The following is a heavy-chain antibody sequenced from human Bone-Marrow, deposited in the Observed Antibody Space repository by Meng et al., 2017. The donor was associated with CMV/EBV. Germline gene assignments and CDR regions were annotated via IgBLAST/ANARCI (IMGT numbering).Heavy chain of an antibody. CDR1: GYTFTGYY. J-gene: IGHJ4*02. V-gene: IGHV1-2*02. CDR2: INPNSGGT. CDR3: AREREYSGSYPGGY. Sequence: ASVKVSCKASGYTFTGYYMHWVRQAPGQGLEWMGWINPNSGGTNYAQKFQGRVTMTRDTSISTAYMELSRLRSDDTAVYYCAREREYSGSYPGGYWGQGTRVTVSS. D-gene: IGHD1-26*01.